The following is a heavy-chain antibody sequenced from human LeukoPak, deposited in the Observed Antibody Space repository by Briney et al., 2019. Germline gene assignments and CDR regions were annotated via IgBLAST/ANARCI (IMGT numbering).Heavy chain of an antibody. CDR1: GFTVSSNY. CDR3: ASRNYDSSGYYRNHYYYYMDV. V-gene: IGHV3-66*02. Sequence: GGSLRLSCAASGFTVSSNYMSWVRQAPGKGLEWVSVIYSGGSTYYADSVKGRFTISRDNSKNTLYLQVNSLRAEDTAVYYCASRNYDSSGYYRNHYYYYMDVWGKGTTVTVSS. J-gene: IGHJ6*03. CDR2: IYSGGST. D-gene: IGHD3-22*01.